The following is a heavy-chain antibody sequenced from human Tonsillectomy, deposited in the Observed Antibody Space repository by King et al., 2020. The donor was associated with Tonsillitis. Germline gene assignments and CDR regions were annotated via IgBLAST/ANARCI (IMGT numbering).Heavy chain of an antibody. Sequence: QLQESGPGLVKPSETLSLTCTVSGYSINSGYYWGWIRQPPGKGLEWIGSNYHSGSTYCNPSLKSRVTISLDLAKNQLSLKLTSVTAADTAVYYCARRDGYKGGIDYWGQGALVTVS. V-gene: IGHV4-38-2*02. D-gene: IGHD5-24*01. J-gene: IGHJ4*02. CDR2: NYHSGST. CDR1: GYSINSGYY. CDR3: ARRDGYKGGIDY.